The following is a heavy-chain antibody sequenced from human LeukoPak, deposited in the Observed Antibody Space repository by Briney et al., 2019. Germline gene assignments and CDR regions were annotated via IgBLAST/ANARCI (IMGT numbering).Heavy chain of an antibody. Sequence: GGSLRLSCAASGLTFSIYNMHWVRQAPAKGLEWVSSISSSSSYIYYADSVKGRFTISRDNDKNSLYLQMNSLRAEDTAVYYCAQCFGTSCFDFDYWGQGTLVTVSS. CDR3: AQCFGTSCFDFDY. V-gene: IGHV3-21*01. J-gene: IGHJ4*02. CDR2: ISSSSSYI. D-gene: IGHD2-2*01. CDR1: GLTFSIYN.